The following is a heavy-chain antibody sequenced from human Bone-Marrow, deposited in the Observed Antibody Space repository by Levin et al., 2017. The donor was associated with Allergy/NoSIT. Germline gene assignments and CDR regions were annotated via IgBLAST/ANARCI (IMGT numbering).Heavy chain of an antibody. V-gene: IGHV4-59*01. Sequence: SETLSLTCTVSGGSISSYYWSWIRQPPGKGLEWIGYIYYSGSTNYNPSLKSRVTISVDTSKNQFSLKLSSVTAADTAVYYCARITVPGASPSGMDVWGQGTTVTVSS. D-gene: IGHD4-17*01. CDR2: IYYSGST. CDR3: ARITVPGASPSGMDV. CDR1: GGSISSYY. J-gene: IGHJ6*02.